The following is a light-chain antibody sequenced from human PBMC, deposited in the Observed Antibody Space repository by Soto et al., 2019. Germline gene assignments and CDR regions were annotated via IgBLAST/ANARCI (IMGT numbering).Light chain of an antibody. CDR1: SSDLGDYNY. V-gene: IGLV2-14*03. CDR2: DVS. J-gene: IGLJ1*01. CDR3: TSYTTTGPYV. Sequence: QSVLTQPASVSGSPGQSITISCTGASSDLGDYNYVSWYQQHPGKAPKLMIYDVSSRPSGVSDRFSGSKSGNTASLTISGLQAEEEADYYCTSYTTTGPYVFATGTKLTVL.